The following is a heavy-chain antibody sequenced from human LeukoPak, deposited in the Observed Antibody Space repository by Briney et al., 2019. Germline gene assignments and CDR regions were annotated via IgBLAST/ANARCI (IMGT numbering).Heavy chain of an antibody. V-gene: IGHV3-49*03. D-gene: IGHD6-19*01. CDR1: GFTFGDYA. J-gene: IGHJ4*02. CDR2: IRSKAYGGTT. CDR3: AKENLHTSGWWHFDY. Sequence: GGSLRLSCTASGFTFGDYAMSWFRQAPGKGLEWVGFIRSKAYGGTTEYAASVKGRFTISRDDSKSIAYLQMNSLRAEDTAVFYCAKENLHTSGWWHFDYWGQGTLVTVYS.